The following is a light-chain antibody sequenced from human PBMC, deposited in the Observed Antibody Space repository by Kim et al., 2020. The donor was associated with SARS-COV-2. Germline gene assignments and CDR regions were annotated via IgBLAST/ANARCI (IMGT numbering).Light chain of an antibody. Sequence: SPGERASLSCRASQSVTSTYLAWYQQRPGQPPRLLIYGASSRATDIPDKFSGSGSGTDFTLTISRLEPDDFAVYYCQQYGSAPSTFGQGTKVDIK. CDR2: GAS. CDR1: QSVTSTY. V-gene: IGKV3-20*01. J-gene: IGKJ1*01. CDR3: QQYGSAPST.